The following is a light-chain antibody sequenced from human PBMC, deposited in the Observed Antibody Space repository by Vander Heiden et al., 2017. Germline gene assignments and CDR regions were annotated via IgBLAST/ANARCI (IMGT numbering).Light chain of an antibody. V-gene: IGKV1-33*01. CDR2: DAS. CDR3: QQDDNLPIT. CDR1: QDISNY. J-gene: IGKJ5*01. Sequence: DIQMTQSPSSLSASVGDRVTITCQASQDISNYLNWYQQKPGKAPKLLIYDASNLETGVPSRFSGSGSGKDFTLTISSLQPEDIATYYCQQDDNLPITFGQGTRLEIK.